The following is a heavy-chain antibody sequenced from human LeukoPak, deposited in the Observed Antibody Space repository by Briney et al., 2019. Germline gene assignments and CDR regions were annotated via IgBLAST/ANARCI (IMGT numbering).Heavy chain of an antibody. CDR3: AAVNRVEMATMVAFDI. CDR2: INPNSGGT. V-gene: IGHV1-2*02. CDR1: GYTFTGYY. D-gene: IGHD5-24*01. Sequence: GASVKVSCKASGYTFTGYYMHWVRQAPGQGLEWMGWINPNSGGTNYAQKFQGRVTMTRDTSISTAYMELSSLKSEDTAVYYCAAVNRVEMATMVAFDIWGQGTMVTVSS. J-gene: IGHJ3*02.